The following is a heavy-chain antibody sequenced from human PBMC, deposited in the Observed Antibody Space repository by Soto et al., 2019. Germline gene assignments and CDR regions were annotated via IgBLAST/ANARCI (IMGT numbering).Heavy chain of an antibody. CDR2: ISYDGSNK. D-gene: IGHD1-1*01. CDR3: ARDLVNWNDGYYGMDV. V-gene: IGHV3-30-3*01. Sequence: GGSLRLSCAASGFTFSSYAMHWVRQAPGKGLEWVAVISYDGSNKYYADSVKGRFTISRDNSKNTLYLQMNSLRAEDTAVYYCARDLVNWNDGYYGMDVWGQGTTVTVSS. J-gene: IGHJ6*02. CDR1: GFTFSSYA.